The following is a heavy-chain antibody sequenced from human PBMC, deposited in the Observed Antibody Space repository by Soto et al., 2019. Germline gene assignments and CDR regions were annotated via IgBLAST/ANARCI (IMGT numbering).Heavy chain of an antibody. CDR3: VRGNPLNDY. V-gene: IGHV3-74*01. CDR2: IDIDGSIT. Sequence: EVQLVESGGGLVQPGGSLRLSCVASGFNFGSYWMHWIRQAPGKGLVWVSRIDIDGSITTYADSVTGRFTISRDNAKKTLYLQMNSLTDEDSALYFCVRGNPLNDYWGQGTLVTVSS. J-gene: IGHJ4*02. D-gene: IGHD1-1*01. CDR1: GFNFGSYW.